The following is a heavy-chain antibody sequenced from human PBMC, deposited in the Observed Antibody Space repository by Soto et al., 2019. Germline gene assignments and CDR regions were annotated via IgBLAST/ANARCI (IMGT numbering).Heavy chain of an antibody. CDR1: GGYTSSYY. Sequence: PSETLSLTCTVSGGYTSSYYWIWIRQPPGKGLEWIGYIYYSGSTNYNPSLKSRVTISVDTSKNQFSLKLSSVTAADTAVYYFASIDTGTRYIYYWAQGTPVTVSS. CDR2: IYYSGST. D-gene: IGHD4-17*01. V-gene: IGHV4-59*01. CDR3: ASIDTGTRYIYY. J-gene: IGHJ4*02.